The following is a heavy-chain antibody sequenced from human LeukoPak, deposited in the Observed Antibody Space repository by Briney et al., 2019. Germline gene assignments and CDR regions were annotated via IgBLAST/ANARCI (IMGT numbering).Heavy chain of an antibody. CDR3: ARTLQWLVPNFDY. CDR1: GYTFTGYY. V-gene: IGHV1-2*02. D-gene: IGHD6-19*01. J-gene: IGHJ4*02. CDR2: INPNSGGT. Sequence: ASVKVSCKASGYTFTGYYMHWVRQAPGQGLEWMGWINPNSGGTNYAQKFQGRVTMTRDTSTSTAYMELRSLRSDDTAVYYCARTLQWLVPNFDYWGQGTLVTVSS.